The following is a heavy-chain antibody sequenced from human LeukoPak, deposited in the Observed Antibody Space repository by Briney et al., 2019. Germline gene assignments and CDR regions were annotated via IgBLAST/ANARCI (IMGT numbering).Heavy chain of an antibody. J-gene: IGHJ5*02. CDR2: ISAYNGNT. D-gene: IGHD3-10*01. CDR1: GYTFTGYY. CDR3: ARAGRGSGSSQYNWFDP. V-gene: IGHV1-18*04. Sequence: GASVKVSCKASGYTFTGYYMHWVRQAPGQGLEWMGWISAYNGNTNYAQKLQGRVTMTTDTSTSTAYMELRSLRSDDTAVYYCARAGRGSGSSQYNWFDPWGQGTLVTVSS.